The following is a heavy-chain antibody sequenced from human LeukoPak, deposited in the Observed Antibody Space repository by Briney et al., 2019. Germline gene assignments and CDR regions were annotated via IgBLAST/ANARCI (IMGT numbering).Heavy chain of an antibody. CDR2: ISSNGGST. CDR1: GFTFSSYA. CDR3: ARSPGGLPSKTTYYYYGMDV. Sequence: GGSLRLSCAASGFTFSSYAMLWVRQAPGKGLKYVSAISSNGGSTYYANSVKGRFTISRDNSKNTLYLQMGSLRAEDMAVYYCARSPGGLPSKTTYYYYGMDVWGQGTTVTVSS. D-gene: IGHD1-26*01. V-gene: IGHV3-64*01. J-gene: IGHJ6*02.